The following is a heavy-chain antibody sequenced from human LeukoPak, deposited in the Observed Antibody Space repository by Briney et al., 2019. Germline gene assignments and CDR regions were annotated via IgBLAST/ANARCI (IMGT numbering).Heavy chain of an antibody. CDR1: GFTFDDYT. J-gene: IGHJ6*03. CDR2: ISWDGGST. V-gene: IGHV3-43*01. Sequence: GGSLRLSCAASGFTFDDYTMHWVRQAPGKGLEWVSLISWDGGSTYYADSVKGRFTISRDNSKNSLYLQMNSLRAEDTAVYYCARDRGNYVSKNYYYYMDVWGKGTTVTVSS. CDR3: ARDRGNYVSKNYYYYMDV. D-gene: IGHD4-23*01.